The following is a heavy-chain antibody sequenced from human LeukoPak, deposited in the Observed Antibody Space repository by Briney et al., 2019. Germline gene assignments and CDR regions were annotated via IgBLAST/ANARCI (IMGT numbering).Heavy chain of an antibody. CDR1: GFTFSTYG. CDR2: IWYDGSNK. CDR3: ARRDGYNFGLHDY. D-gene: IGHD5-24*01. J-gene: IGHJ4*02. V-gene: IGHV3-33*01. Sequence: GGSLRLSCAASGFTFSTYGMHWVRQAPGKGLEWVAVIWYDGSNKYYADSVKGRFTISRDNSKNTLYLQMNSLRAEGTAVYYCARRDGYNFGLHDYWGQGTLVTVSS.